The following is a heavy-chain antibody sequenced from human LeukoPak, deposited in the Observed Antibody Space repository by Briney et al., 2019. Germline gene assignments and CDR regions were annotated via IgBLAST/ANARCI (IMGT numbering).Heavy chain of an antibody. CDR3: ARDLLNEGNHLDY. V-gene: IGHV4-30-4*01. Sequence: ASQTLSLTCTVSGGSISSGDYYWSWIRQPPGKGLEWIGYIYYSGSTYYNPSLKSRVTISVDTSKNQFSLKLSSVTAADTAVYYCARDLLNEGNHLDYWGQGTLVTVSS. D-gene: IGHD4-23*01. CDR1: GGSISSGDYY. J-gene: IGHJ4*02. CDR2: IYYSGST.